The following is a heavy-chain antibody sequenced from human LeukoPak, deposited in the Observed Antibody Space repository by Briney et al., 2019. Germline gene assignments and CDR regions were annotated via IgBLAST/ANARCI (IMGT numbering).Heavy chain of an antibody. CDR1: GFSFSSHW. D-gene: IGHD6-13*01. J-gene: IGHJ4*02. CDR2: VKTDGSEK. V-gene: IGHV3-7*01. CDR3: ARGDGRGRSDGAA. Sequence: GGSLRLSCAASGFSFSSHWMGWVRQAPETGLEWVAIVKTDGSEKFYMDSVKGRFTISRDNAKNSLCLEMNSVTVEDTAVYYCARGDGRGRSDGAAWGPGTLVTVSS.